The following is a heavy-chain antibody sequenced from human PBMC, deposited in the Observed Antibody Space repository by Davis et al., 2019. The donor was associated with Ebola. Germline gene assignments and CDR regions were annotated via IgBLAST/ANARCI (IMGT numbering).Heavy chain of an antibody. D-gene: IGHD3-10*01. CDR2: IGASGDNT. Sequence: GESLKISCVASGFAFSSYAMTWARQSPEKGLAWVSAIGASGDNTYYADSVKGRFTISRDNSKNTLYLQMNSLRADDTAIYYCARKPSGENWFDSWGQGTLVTVSS. CDR1: GFAFSSYA. CDR3: ARKPSGENWFDS. V-gene: IGHV3-23*01. J-gene: IGHJ5*01.